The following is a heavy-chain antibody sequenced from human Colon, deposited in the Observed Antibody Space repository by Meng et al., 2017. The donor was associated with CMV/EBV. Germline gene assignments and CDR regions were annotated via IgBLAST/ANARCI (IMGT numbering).Heavy chain of an antibody. Sequence: KAPADTFNRYAVAWVRQAPGQGLEWVGGMSPILDMTNYAQKFQGRVAIIADKSTNTAYMELGSLTSKDTAVYYCVLESMSGQPYFDYWGQGTLVTVSS. D-gene: IGHD2/OR15-2a*01. CDR1: ADTFNRYA. CDR3: VLESMSGQPYFDY. J-gene: IGHJ4*02. CDR2: MSPILDMT. V-gene: IGHV1-69*10.